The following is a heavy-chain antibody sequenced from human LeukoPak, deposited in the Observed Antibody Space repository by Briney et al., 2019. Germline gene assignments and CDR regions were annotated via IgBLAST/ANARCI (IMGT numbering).Heavy chain of an antibody. CDR2: IYSGGST. Sequence: GGSLRLSCAASGFTVSSNYVSWVRQAPGKGLEWVSVIYSGGSTYYADSVKGRFTISRDNSKNTLYLQMNSLRAEDTAVYYCAREWDSSGKDYWGQGTLVTVSS. V-gene: IGHV3-66*01. CDR3: AREWDSSGKDY. J-gene: IGHJ4*02. D-gene: IGHD6-19*01. CDR1: GFTVSSNY.